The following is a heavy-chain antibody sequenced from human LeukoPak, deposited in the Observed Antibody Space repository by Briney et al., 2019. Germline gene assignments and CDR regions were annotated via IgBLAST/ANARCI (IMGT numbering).Heavy chain of an antibody. Sequence: GESLKISCKGSGYSFTSYWIGWVRQMPGKGLEWMGIIYPGDSDTRYSPSFQCQVTISADKSISTAYLQWSSLKASDTAMYYCARLGKGIAVAGTFYYFDYWGQGTLVTVSS. J-gene: IGHJ4*02. D-gene: IGHD6-19*01. V-gene: IGHV5-51*01. CDR3: ARLGKGIAVAGTFYYFDY. CDR2: IYPGDSDT. CDR1: GYSFTSYW.